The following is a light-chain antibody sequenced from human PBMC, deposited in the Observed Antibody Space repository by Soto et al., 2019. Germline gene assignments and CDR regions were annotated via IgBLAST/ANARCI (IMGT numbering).Light chain of an antibody. CDR2: DAS. CDR1: QRVGSI. Sequence: EIVLTQSPGTLSFSPGERATLSCRASQRVGSILAWYQQKPGQAPTLLIYDASSRAAGIPARFSGSGSGTDFTLSISSLEPEDFAVYYCLQRSNWPPLTFGGGTKVDIK. CDR3: LQRSNWPPLT. V-gene: IGKV3-11*01. J-gene: IGKJ4*01.